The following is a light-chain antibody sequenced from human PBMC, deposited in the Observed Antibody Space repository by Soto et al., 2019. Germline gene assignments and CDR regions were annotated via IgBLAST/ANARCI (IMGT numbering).Light chain of an antibody. V-gene: IGKV3-20*01. Sequence: EIVLTQSPGTLSLSPGERATLSCRASQSVSSSYLAWYQQKPGQAPRLLVYGASSRATGIPDRFSGSGSGTDLTLTISRVEPEDSAVYYCQHSGSSPFTFGPGTRVDIK. CDR2: GAS. J-gene: IGKJ3*01. CDR1: QSVSSSY. CDR3: QHSGSSPFT.